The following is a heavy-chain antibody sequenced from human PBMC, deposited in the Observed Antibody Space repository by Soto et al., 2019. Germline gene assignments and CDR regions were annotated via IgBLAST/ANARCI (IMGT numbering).Heavy chain of an antibody. Sequence: ASVKVSCKASGYTFTSYGISWVRQAPGQGLEWMGWISAYNGNTNYAQKLQGRVTMTTDTSTSTAYMELRSLRSDDTAVYYCARVNKLEYCSSTSCPWGQGTLVTVSS. V-gene: IGHV1-18*01. CDR2: ISAYNGNT. CDR1: GYTFTSYG. J-gene: IGHJ5*02. CDR3: ARVNKLEYCSSTSCP. D-gene: IGHD2-2*01.